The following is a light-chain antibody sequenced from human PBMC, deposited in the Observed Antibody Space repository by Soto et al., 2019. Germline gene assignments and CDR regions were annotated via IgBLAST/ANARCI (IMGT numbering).Light chain of an antibody. CDR3: QQFYSSPLT. CDR2: WAS. V-gene: IGKV4-1*01. J-gene: IGKJ4*01. Sequence: DIVPTQSPDSLALSLGERATINCKSSQSLFYSPRNRSYLAWYQQRPGQPPKLLIYWASSRESGVPDRFTGSGSGTDFTLSISSLQAEDVAVYYCQQFYSSPLTFGGGTKVDIK. CDR1: QSLFYSPRNRSY.